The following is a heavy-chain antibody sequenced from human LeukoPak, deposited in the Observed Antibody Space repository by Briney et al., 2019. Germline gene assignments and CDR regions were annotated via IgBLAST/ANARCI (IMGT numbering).Heavy chain of an antibody. V-gene: IGHV3-21*01. CDR1: GFTFSSYS. J-gene: IGHJ4*02. Sequence: PGGSLRLSCAASGFTFSSYSMNWVRQAPGKGLEWVSSSSSSSSYIYYADSVKGRFTISRDNAKNSLYLQMNSLRAEDTAVYYCARDSPDYGDYVPFDYWGQGTLVTVSS. CDR2: SSSSSSYI. CDR3: ARDSPDYGDYVPFDY. D-gene: IGHD4-17*01.